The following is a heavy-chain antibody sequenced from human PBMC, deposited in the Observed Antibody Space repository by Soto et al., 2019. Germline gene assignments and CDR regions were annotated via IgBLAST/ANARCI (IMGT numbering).Heavy chain of an antibody. Sequence: QLQLQESGPGLVKPSETLSLTCTVSGGSISSSSYYWGWIRQPPGKGLEWIGSIYYSGSTYYNPSFKSRVTISVDTSKNQFSLKLSSVTAADTAVYYCARRYCSGGSCYGRYFDLWGRGTLVTVSS. CDR3: ARRYCSGGSCYGRYFDL. CDR1: GGSISSSSYY. V-gene: IGHV4-39*01. D-gene: IGHD2-15*01. CDR2: IYYSGST. J-gene: IGHJ2*01.